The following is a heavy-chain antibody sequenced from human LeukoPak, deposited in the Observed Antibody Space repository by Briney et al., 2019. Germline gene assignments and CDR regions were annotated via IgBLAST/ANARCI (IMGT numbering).Heavy chain of an antibody. D-gene: IGHD5-12*01. Sequence: ASVKVSCKASGYTFTTYGVSWVRQAPGQGLEWMGWINPNSGGTNYAQKFQGRVTMTRDTSISTAYMELSRLRSDDTAVYYCARVGPLRYSGYDFLFDPWGQGTLVTVSS. CDR3: ARVGPLRYSGYDFLFDP. V-gene: IGHV1-2*02. CDR1: GYTFTTYG. CDR2: INPNSGGT. J-gene: IGHJ5*02.